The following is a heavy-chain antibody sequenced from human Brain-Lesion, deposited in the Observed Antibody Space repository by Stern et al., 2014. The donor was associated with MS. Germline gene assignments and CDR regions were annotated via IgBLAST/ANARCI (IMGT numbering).Heavy chain of an antibody. CDR1: GYTFTGYY. CDR2: INPKSGGT. D-gene: IGHD3-22*01. V-gene: IGHV1-2*04. CDR3: ATYYYDSTGYNDF. Sequence: VESGAEAKKPGASVKVSCKASGYTFTGYYMHWVRQAPGQGLEWMGWINPKSGGTNYAQKFQGWVTMTRDTSINTAYMELSRLRSDDTAVYYCATYYYDSTGYNDFWGQGTLVTVSS. J-gene: IGHJ4*02.